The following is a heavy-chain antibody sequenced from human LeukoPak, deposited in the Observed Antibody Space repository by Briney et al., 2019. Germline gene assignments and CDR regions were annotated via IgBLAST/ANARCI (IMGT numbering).Heavy chain of an antibody. CDR3: ARDDPVASDY. CDR2: ISSSSSTI. Sequence: GGSLRLSCAASGFTFSSYSMNWVRQAPGKGLEWVSYISSSSSTIYYADSVKGRFTISRDNAKNSLYLQMNSLRAEDTAVYYCARDDPVASDYWGQGTLVTVSS. J-gene: IGHJ4*02. V-gene: IGHV3-48*01. D-gene: IGHD5-12*01. CDR1: GFTFSSYS.